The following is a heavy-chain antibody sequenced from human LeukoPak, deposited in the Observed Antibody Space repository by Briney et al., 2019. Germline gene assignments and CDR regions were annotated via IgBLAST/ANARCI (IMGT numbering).Heavy chain of an antibody. D-gene: IGHD4-17*01. CDR3: ARTGPTEDYFDY. V-gene: IGHV5-51*01. CDR1: GYSFTSYW. Sequence: GESLKISCKGSGYSFTSYWIGWVRQMPGKGLGWMGIIYPADSDTRYRPSFQGQVTISADKSISTAYLQWSSLRASDTAMYFCARTGPTEDYFDYWGQGTLVTVSS. J-gene: IGHJ4*02. CDR2: IYPADSDT.